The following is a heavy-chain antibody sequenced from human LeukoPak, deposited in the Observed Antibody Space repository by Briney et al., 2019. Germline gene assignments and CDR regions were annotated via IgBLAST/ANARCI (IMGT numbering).Heavy chain of an antibody. CDR1: GYMFTRYN. V-gene: IGHV1-46*01. J-gene: IGHJ4*02. CDR2: FNPSGDST. D-gene: IGHD5/OR15-5a*01. CDR3: ARTSSVLYGFDY. Sequence: ASVKVSCKASGYMFTRYNIHWVRQAPGQGLDWLGIFNPSGDSTSYAQKFQGRVTMTRDTSTSTVYMELSSLRSEDTAVYYCARTSSVLYGFDYWGQGTLVIVSS.